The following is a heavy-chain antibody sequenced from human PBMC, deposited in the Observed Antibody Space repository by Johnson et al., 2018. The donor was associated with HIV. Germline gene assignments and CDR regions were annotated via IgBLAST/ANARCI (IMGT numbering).Heavy chain of an antibody. Sequence: VQLVESGGGLVQSGGSLRLSCGASGFSVSNTYMNWVRQAPGKGLEWVSVIYIGGSTYYADSVKGRFTISRDNSKNTLYLQMNSLRAEDTAVYYCARKKATVFSTTSTNYAFDIWGQGTMVTVSS. D-gene: IGHD1-1*01. CDR2: IYIGGST. CDR1: GFSVSNTY. J-gene: IGHJ3*02. V-gene: IGHV3-66*01. CDR3: ARKKATVFSTTSTNYAFDI.